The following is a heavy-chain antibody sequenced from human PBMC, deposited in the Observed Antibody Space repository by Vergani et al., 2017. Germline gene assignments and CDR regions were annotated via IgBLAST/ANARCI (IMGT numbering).Heavy chain of an antibody. V-gene: IGHV4-39*07. D-gene: IGHD5-12*01. CDR2: IYYSGST. CDR1: GSSIGSSSYY. J-gene: IGHJ4*02. CDR3: ARDPAPLRFPPDY. Sequence: QLQLQESGPGLVKPSETLSLTCTVSGSSIGSSSYYWGSIRQPPGKGLESIGSIYYSGSTYYNPSLKRRVTISVDTSKNQFSLKLSSVTAADTAVYYCARDPAPLRFPPDYWGQGTLVTVSS.